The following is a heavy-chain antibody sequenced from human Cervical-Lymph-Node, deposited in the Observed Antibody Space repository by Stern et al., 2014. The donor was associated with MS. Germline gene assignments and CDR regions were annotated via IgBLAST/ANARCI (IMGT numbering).Heavy chain of an antibody. Sequence: QDQLVQSGAEVKKPGASVKVSCKASGYTFTGYYMHWVRQAPGQGLEWMEWINPNSGGTNYAQKFQGWVTMTRDTSISTAYMELSRLRSDDTAVYYCARNYGDYAYYYYGMDVWGQGTTVTVSS. CDR3: ARNYGDYAYYYYGMDV. J-gene: IGHJ6*02. V-gene: IGHV1-2*04. D-gene: IGHD4-17*01. CDR1: GYTFTGYY. CDR2: INPNSGGT.